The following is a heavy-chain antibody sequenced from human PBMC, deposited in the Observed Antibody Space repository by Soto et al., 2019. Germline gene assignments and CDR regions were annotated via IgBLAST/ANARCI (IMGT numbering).Heavy chain of an antibody. V-gene: IGHV3-15*01. CDR3: TTAFTMVRGVPKDI. Sequence: PGESLKISCAASGFTFSNAWMSWVRQAPGKGLEWVGRIKSKTDGGTTDYAAPVKGRFIISRDDSKNTLYLQMSSLKAEDTALYYCTTAFTMVRGVPKDIWGQGTMVTVSS. J-gene: IGHJ3*02. CDR2: IKSKTDGGTT. CDR1: GFTFSNAW. D-gene: IGHD3-10*01.